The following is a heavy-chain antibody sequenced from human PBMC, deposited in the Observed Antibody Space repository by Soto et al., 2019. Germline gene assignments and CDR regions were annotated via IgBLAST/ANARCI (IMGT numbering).Heavy chain of an antibody. J-gene: IGHJ6*02. CDR2: VSKDGTAK. D-gene: IGHD6-13*01. V-gene: IGHV3-74*01. Sequence: GGSLRLSCAASGFAFSNYWMSWVRQAPGKGLVWVANVSKDGTAKTHADSVKGRFTISRDNAENTLYLQMNSLRAEDTAVYYCARGGLQHALDVWGQGSTVTVSS. CDR1: GFAFSNYW. CDR3: ARGGLQHALDV.